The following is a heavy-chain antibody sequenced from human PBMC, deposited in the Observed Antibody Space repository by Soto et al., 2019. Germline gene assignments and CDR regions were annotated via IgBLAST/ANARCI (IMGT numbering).Heavy chain of an antibody. CDR1: GFAVSSYS. CDR2: MSFDGNSK. D-gene: IGHD2-21*01. CDR3: TRGRSMIANDDFEY. J-gene: IGHJ4*02. V-gene: IGHV3-30-3*01. Sequence: GGSLRLSCAASGFAVSSYSMHWVRQAPGKGLEWVAAMSFDGNSKYFAHSVKGRFKISRDTSKNTWSLEMEILGVEDSALYHCTRGRSMIANDDFEYWGQGTQVTVSS.